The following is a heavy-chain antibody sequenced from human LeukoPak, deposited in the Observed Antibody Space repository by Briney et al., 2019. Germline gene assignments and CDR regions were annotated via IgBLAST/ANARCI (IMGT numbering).Heavy chain of an antibody. V-gene: IGHV3-13*01. CDR3: ARIASGYYFAPPWNAFDI. CDR1: GFTFSSYD. J-gene: IGHJ3*02. Sequence: GGSPRLSCAASGFTFSSYDMHWVRQATGKGLEWVSAIGTAGDTYYPGSVKGRFTISRENAKNSLYLQMNSLRAGDTAVYYCARIASGYYFAPPWNAFDIWGQGTMVTVSS. D-gene: IGHD3-22*01. CDR2: IGTAGDT.